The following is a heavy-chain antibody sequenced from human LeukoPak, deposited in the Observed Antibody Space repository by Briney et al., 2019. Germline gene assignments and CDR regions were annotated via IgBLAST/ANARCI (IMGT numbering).Heavy chain of an antibody. Sequence: ASVTVSCKASGYTFTIYGISWVRQAPGQGLEWMGWISAYNGNTNYAQKLQGRVTMTTDTSTSTAYMELRSLRSDDTAVYYCARDLYGSGSYSFDYWGQGTLVTVSS. V-gene: IGHV1-18*01. J-gene: IGHJ4*02. CDR3: ARDLYGSGSYSFDY. CDR2: ISAYNGNT. D-gene: IGHD3-10*01. CDR1: GYTFTIYG.